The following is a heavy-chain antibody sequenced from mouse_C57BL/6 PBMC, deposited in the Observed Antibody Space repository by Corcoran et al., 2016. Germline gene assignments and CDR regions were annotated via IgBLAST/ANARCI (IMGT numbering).Heavy chain of an antibody. V-gene: IGHV1-26*01. CDR3: ARTYYGSSLYYAMDY. Sequence: EVQLQQSGPELVKPGASVKISCKASGYTFTDYYMNWVKKSHGKSLEWIGDINPNNGGTSYNQKFKGKATLTVDKSSSTAYMELRSLTSEDSAVYYCARTYYGSSLYYAMDYWGQGTSVTVSS. CDR1: GYTFTDYY. D-gene: IGHD1-1*01. J-gene: IGHJ4*01. CDR2: INPNNGGT.